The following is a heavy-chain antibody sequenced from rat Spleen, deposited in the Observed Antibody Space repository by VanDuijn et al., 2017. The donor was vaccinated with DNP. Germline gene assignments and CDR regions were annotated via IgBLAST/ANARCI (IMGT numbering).Heavy chain of an antibody. J-gene: IGHJ2*01. CDR1: GFTFSDYN. V-gene: IGHV5-7*01. CDR3: ASIAAISPRDY. CDR2: INYDGSRI. Sequence: EVQLVESGGDLVQPGRSLKLSCAASGFTFSDYNMAWVRQAPKKGLEWVATINYDGSRIYYRDSVKGQFTISRDNAKSTLYLQMDSLRSEDTATYYCASIAAISPRDYWGQGVMVTVSS. D-gene: IGHD1-2*01.